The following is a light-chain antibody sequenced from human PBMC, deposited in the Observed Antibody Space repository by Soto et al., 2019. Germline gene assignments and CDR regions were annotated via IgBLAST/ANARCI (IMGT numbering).Light chain of an antibody. Sequence: QSALTQPRSVSGSPGQSVTISCTGTSGDVGGYNFVSWYQQHPGKAPTLMIFDVSQRPSGVPDRFSGSKSGNTASLTISGLQADDEAGYYCYSYGGSYTWVFGRGTKLTVL. CDR3: YSYGGSYTWV. V-gene: IGLV2-11*01. CDR1: SGDVGGYNF. J-gene: IGLJ3*02. CDR2: DVS.